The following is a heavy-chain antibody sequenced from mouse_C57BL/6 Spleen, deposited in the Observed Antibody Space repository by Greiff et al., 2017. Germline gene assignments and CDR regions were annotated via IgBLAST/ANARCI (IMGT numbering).Heavy chain of an antibody. CDR1: GYSITSGYY. J-gene: IGHJ2*01. V-gene: IGHV3-6*01. D-gene: IGHD1-1*01. CDR3: ARDQDLITTVEGFDY. Sequence: DVKLQESGPGLVKPSQSLSLTCSVTGYSITSGYYWNWIRQFPGNKLEWMGYIRYDGSTNYNPSLKNRISITRDTSKNQFFLKLNSVTTEDTATYYCARDQDLITTVEGFDYWGQGTTLTVSS. CDR2: IRYDGST.